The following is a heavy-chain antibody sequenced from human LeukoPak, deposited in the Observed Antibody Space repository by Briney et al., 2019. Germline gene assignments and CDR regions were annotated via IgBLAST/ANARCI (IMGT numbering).Heavy chain of an antibody. CDR1: GGTFSSYA. V-gene: IGHV1-69*13. CDR2: IIPIFGTA. Sequence: SVKVSCKASGGTFSSYAISWMRQAPGQGLEWMGGIIPIFGTANYAQKFQGRVTITADESTSTAYMELSSLRSEDTAVYYCARGSERYPAVASDWGQGTLVTVSS. CDR3: ARGSERYPAVASD. J-gene: IGHJ4*02. D-gene: IGHD6-19*01.